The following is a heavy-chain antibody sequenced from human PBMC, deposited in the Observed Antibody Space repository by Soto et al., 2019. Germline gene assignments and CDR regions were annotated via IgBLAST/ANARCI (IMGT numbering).Heavy chain of an antibody. Sequence: GGSLRLSCAASGFTFSSYGMHWVRQAPGKGLEWVAVIWYDGSNKYYADSVKGRFTISRDNSKNTLYLQMNSLRAEDTAVYYCARGMSSGWYSIDYWGQGTLVTVSS. D-gene: IGHD6-19*01. CDR1: GFTFSSYG. V-gene: IGHV3-33*01. CDR2: IWYDGSNK. J-gene: IGHJ4*02. CDR3: ARGMSSGWYSIDY.